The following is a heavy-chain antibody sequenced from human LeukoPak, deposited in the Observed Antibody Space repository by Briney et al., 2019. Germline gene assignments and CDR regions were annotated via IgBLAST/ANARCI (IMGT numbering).Heavy chain of an antibody. CDR1: GFTFDYW. V-gene: IGHV3-7*02. CDR3: ARASTRSGTTYYFDY. J-gene: IGHJ4*02. D-gene: IGHD3-10*01. Sequence: GGSLRLSCVASGFTFDYWMSWVRQAPGKGLEWVANINEDESEKYYVDSVKGRFTVSRDNARSSLFLQMNSLSAEDTAVYFCARASTRSGTTYYFDYWGQGTLVTVSS. CDR2: INEDESEK.